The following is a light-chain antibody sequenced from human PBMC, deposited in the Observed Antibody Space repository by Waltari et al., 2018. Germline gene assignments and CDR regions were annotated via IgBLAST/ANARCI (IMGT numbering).Light chain of an antibody. V-gene: IGLV7-43*01. CDR2: DTD. Sequence: VLTQEPSLTVSPGGTVTLPCDSTTGVVTTKSYPNWFQQKPGQSPRTLIYDTDKKHSWTPARFSGSLLGGKAALTLSNVQPEDEADYYCSLYYGDARWVFGGGTKLTVL. CDR3: SLYYGDARWV. J-gene: IGLJ3*02. CDR1: TGVVTTKSY.